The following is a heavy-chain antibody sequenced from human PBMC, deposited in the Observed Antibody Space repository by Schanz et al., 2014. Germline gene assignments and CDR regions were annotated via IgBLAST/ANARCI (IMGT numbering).Heavy chain of an antibody. CDR2: IWNNGVTK. Sequence: QVQLVESGGGVVQPGRSLRLSCAASGFTFSSYAMHWVRQAPGKGLEWVAVIWNNGVTKYYADSVRGRFTISRDRFQNTLYLRMSSLRAEDTAVYYCAKDLLYGAPMPLNHLDYWGQGTLVTVSS. CDR3: AKDLLYGAPMPLNHLDY. D-gene: IGHD2-2*01. V-gene: IGHV3-33*03. J-gene: IGHJ4*02. CDR1: GFTFSSYA.